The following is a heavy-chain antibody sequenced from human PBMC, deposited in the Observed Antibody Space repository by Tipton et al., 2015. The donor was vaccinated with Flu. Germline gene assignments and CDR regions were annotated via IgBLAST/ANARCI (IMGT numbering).Heavy chain of an antibody. J-gene: IGHJ3*02. CDR1: GGSISSGSYY. CDR2: IYTSGST. V-gene: IGHV4-61*02. Sequence: TLSLTCTVSGGSISSGSYYWSWIRQPAGKGLEWIGRIYTSGSTNYNPSLKSRVTISVDTSKNQFSLKLSSVTAADTAVYYCAREGDSSGHDAFDNWGQGKM. D-gene: IGHD3-22*01. CDR3: AREGDSSGHDAFDN.